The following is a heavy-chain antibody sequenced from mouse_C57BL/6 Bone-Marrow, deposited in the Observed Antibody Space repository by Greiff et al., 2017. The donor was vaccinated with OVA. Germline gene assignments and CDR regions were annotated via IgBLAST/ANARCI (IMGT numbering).Heavy chain of an antibody. Sequence: VQLQQSGAELVKPGASVKLSCTASGFNIKDSYMHWVKQRTEQGLEWIGRIDPEDGETKYAPKFPGKATITADTSSNTAYLQLSSLTSEDTAVYYCASYYGSYWYFDVWGTGTTVTVSS. CDR1: GFNIKDSY. D-gene: IGHD1-1*01. CDR2: IDPEDGET. J-gene: IGHJ1*03. V-gene: IGHV14-2*01. CDR3: ASYYGSYWYFDV.